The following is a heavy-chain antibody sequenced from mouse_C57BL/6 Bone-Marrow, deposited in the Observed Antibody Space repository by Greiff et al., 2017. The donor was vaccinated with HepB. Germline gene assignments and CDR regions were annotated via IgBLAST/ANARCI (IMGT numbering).Heavy chain of an antibody. CDR3: ARDRWDFDY. CDR2: ISDGGSYT. V-gene: IGHV5-4*01. D-gene: IGHD1-1*02. Sequence: VHLVESGGGLVKPGGSLKLSCAASGFTFSSYAMSWVRQTPEKRLEWVATISDGGSYTYYPDNVKGRFTISRDNAKNNLYLQMSHLKSEDTAMYYCARDRWDFDYWGQGTTLTVSS. CDR1: GFTFSSYA. J-gene: IGHJ2*01.